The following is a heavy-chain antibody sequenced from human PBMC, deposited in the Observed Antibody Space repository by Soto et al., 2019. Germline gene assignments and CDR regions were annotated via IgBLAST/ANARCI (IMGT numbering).Heavy chain of an antibody. CDR1: GFTFSSYA. CDR2: ISYDGSNK. D-gene: IGHD3-22*01. J-gene: IGHJ4*02. V-gene: IGHV3-30-3*01. Sequence: PVGSLRLSCAASGFTFSSYAMHWVRQAPGKGLEWVAVISYDGSNKYYADSVKGRFTISRDNSKNTLYLQMNSLRAEDTAVYYCARPITMIVVVITYFDYWGQGTLVTVSS. CDR3: ARPITMIVVVITYFDY.